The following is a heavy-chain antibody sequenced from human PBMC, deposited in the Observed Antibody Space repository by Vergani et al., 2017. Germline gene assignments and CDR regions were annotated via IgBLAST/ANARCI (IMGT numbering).Heavy chain of an antibody. J-gene: IGHJ4*02. CDR2: ISGDGGST. Sequence: EVQLVESGGGVVQPGGSLRLSCAASGFTFDDYAMHWVRQAPGKGLEWVSLISGDGGSTYYADSVKGRFTISRDNSNNSLYLQMNSLRTEDTALYYCAKDADPGYCSGGSCYPNYFDYWGQGTLVTVSS. CDR3: AKDADPGYCSGGSCYPNYFDY. V-gene: IGHV3-43*02. CDR1: GFTFDDYA. D-gene: IGHD2-15*01.